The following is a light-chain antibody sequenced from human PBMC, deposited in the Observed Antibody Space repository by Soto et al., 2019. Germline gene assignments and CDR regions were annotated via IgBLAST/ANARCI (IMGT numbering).Light chain of an antibody. V-gene: IGKV1-13*02. J-gene: IGKJ4*01. CDR2: ETS. CDR1: QGIKTG. CDR3: QQFSAYPLT. Sequence: AIQLTQSPSSLSASVGDRVTITCRASQGIKTGVAWYQQKPGKSPKLLIYETSNLASGVSLGFSGTGYGTQFSLTIGGLQPEDFATYHCQQFSAYPLTFGGGTKVAIK.